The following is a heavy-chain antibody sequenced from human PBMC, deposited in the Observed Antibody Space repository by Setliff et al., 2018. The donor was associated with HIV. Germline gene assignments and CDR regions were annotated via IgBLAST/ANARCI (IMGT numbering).Heavy chain of an antibody. Sequence: LGESLKISCKTSGYSFTTYWISWVRQMPGKGLEWMALLYPGDSDIRYSPSFQSQVTVSADKSIGTAYLQWNSLKASDTALYFCARAPNSPYYSNFWYADHWGQGTLVTVSS. V-gene: IGHV5-51*01. J-gene: IGHJ5*02. CDR2: LYPGDSDI. CDR3: ARAPNSPYYSNFWYADH. D-gene: IGHD3-22*01. CDR1: GYSFTTYW.